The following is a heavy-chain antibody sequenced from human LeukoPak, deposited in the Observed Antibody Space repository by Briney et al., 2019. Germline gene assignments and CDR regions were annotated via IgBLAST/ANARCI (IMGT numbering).Heavy chain of an antibody. D-gene: IGHD3-3*01. J-gene: IGHJ6*02. CDR2: IYYSGST. CDR3: ARGAIFGRGDGMDV. Sequence: SETLSLTCTVSGGSISSYYWSWIRQPPGKGLEWIGDIYYSGSTNYNPSLKSRVTISVDTSKNQFSLKLSSVTAADTAVYYCARGAIFGRGDGMDVWGQGTLVTVSS. V-gene: IGHV4-59*01. CDR1: GGSISSYY.